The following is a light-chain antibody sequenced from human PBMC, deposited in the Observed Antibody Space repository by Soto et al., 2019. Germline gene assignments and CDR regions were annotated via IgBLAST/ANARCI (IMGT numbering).Light chain of an antibody. CDR3: QQDNDWRPIT. V-gene: IGKV3-15*01. J-gene: IGKJ5*01. CDR2: YAS. CDR1: QRVSNS. Sequence: EIMMTQSPVTLSVSPGERATLSCRASQRVSNSLAWYQQKPGQAPRLLIYYASTRATGIPARFSGSGSGTEFTLTISSLQSEDFALYYCQQDNDWRPITFGQGTRLEI.